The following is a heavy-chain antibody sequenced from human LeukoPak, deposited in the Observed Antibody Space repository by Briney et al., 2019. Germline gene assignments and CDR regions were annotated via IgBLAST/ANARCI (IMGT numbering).Heavy chain of an antibody. D-gene: IGHD2-15*01. CDR2: INWNGGST. J-gene: IGHJ4*02. Sequence: GGSLRLSCTAPGFTFDDYGMSWVRQAPGKGLEWVSGINWNGGSTGYADSVKGRFTISRDNAKNSLYLQMNSLRAEDTAVYYCARGVAVKPFDYWGQGTLVTVSS. V-gene: IGHV3-20*04. CDR3: ARGVAVKPFDY. CDR1: GFTFDDYG.